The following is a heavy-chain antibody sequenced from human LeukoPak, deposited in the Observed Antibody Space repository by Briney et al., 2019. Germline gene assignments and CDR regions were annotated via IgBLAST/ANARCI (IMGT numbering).Heavy chain of an antibody. Sequence: ASVKVSCKASGYTFTGYYMHWVRQATGQGLEWMGWMNPNSGNTGYAQKFQGRVTITRNTSISTAYMELSSLRSEDTAVYYCARGSGWYVADAFDIWGQGTMVTVSS. CDR1: GYTFTGYY. J-gene: IGHJ3*02. CDR3: ARGSGWYVADAFDI. CDR2: MNPNSGNT. V-gene: IGHV1-8*03. D-gene: IGHD6-19*01.